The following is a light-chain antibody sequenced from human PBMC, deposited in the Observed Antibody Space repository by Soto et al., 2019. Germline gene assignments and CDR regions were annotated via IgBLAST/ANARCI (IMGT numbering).Light chain of an antibody. CDR3: QQYNNWPPLT. CDR1: QSISSW. V-gene: IGKV1-5*03. J-gene: IGKJ5*01. CDR2: KAS. Sequence: DSQMTQTPSTLSASVGDRVTITCRASQSISSWLAWYQQKPGKAPKLLIYKASTLEDGVPSRFSGSGSGTEFTLTISSLQSEDFAVYYCQQYNNWPPLTFGQGTRLEIK.